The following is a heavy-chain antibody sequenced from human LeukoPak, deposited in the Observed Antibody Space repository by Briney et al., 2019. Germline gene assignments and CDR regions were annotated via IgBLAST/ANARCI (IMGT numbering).Heavy chain of an antibody. CDR3: AREEVVGAFDI. J-gene: IGHJ3*02. CDR1: GFTFSSYG. V-gene: IGHV3-30*03. Sequence: GGSLRLSCAASGFTFSSYGMHWVRQAPGKGLEWVAVISYDGSNKYYADSVKGRFTISRDNAKNSLYLQMNSLRAEDTAVYYCAREEVVGAFDIWGQGTMVTVSS. CDR2: ISYDGSNK. D-gene: IGHD6-6*01.